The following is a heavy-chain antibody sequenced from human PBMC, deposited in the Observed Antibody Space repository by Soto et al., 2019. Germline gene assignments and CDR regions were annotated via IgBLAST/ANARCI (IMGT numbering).Heavy chain of an antibody. J-gene: IGHJ3*02. V-gene: IGHV3-21*01. CDR3: ARDRPPVSSSGDAFDI. CDR1: GFTFSRHS. CDR2: ISSGSVYI. Sequence: EAQLVESGGGLVKPGGSLRLSCAASGFTFSRHSMNWVRQAPGKGLEWVSSISSGSVYIYYADSVKGRFTISRDNAKNSLYLQMNSLTAEDTAVYFCARDRPPVSSSGDAFDIWGQGTMVTVSS. D-gene: IGHD6-19*01.